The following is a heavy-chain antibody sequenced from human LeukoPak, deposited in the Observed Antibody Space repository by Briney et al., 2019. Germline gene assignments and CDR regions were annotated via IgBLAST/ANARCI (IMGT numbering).Heavy chain of an antibody. Sequence: GGSLRLSCTVSGFAVSINSMSWVRQAPGKGLEWVSFIYSGGNTHYSDSVKGRFTISRDNSKNTLYLQMNSLRAEDTAVYYCAKDRYCSGGSCPYYYYYYMDVWGKGTTVTISS. CDR2: IYSGGNT. J-gene: IGHJ6*03. V-gene: IGHV3-66*01. CDR3: AKDRYCSGGSCPYYYYYYMDV. CDR1: GFAVSINS. D-gene: IGHD2-15*01.